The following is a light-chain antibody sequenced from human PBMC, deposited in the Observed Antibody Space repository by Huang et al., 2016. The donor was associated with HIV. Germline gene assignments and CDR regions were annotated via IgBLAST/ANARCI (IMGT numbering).Light chain of an antibody. J-gene: IGKJ1*01. V-gene: IGKV1-39*01. CDR3: QQSHTTPWT. CDR1: HNINTN. Sequence: DIQMTQSPSSLSASVGETVIMTCRASHNINTNLNWYQPRPGKAPKLLIFIAAYLASGVPSRFSGSGSGTDFTLTITGLQPEDLATYFCQQSHTTPWTFGQGSRVEIK. CDR2: IAA.